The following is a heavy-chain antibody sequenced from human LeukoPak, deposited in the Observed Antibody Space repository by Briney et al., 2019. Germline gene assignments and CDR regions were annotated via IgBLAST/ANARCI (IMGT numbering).Heavy chain of an antibody. CDR3: AKSRGYYYEKSGPADY. J-gene: IGHJ4*02. Sequence: GGSLRLSCAASGFTFSSYGMHWAGQLPGRGRGWGAVISYDGSNKYYADSVKGRFTISRDNSKNTLYLQMNSLSAEDTAVYYCAKSRGYYYEKSGPADYWGQGTLVTVSS. CDR1: GFTFSSYG. D-gene: IGHD3-22*01. CDR2: ISYDGSNK. V-gene: IGHV3-30*18.